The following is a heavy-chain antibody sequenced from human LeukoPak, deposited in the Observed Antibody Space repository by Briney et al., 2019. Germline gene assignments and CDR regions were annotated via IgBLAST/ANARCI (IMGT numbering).Heavy chain of an antibody. CDR2: IYYSGST. D-gene: IGHD6-19*01. V-gene: IGHV4-59*01. CDR3: ARGIAVAGTYYFDY. Sequence: SETLSLTCTVSGGSISSYYWSWIRRPPGKGLEWIGYIYYSGSTNYNPSLKSRVTISVDTSKNQFSLKLSSVTAADTAVYYCARGIAVAGTYYFDYWGQGTLVTVSS. CDR1: GGSISSYY. J-gene: IGHJ4*02.